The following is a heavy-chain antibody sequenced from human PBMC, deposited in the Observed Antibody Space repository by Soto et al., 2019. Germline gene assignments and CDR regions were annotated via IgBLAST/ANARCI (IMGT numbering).Heavy chain of an antibody. CDR3: AKGSEGLAAVPDIGHYYMDV. J-gene: IGHJ6*03. D-gene: IGHD2-15*01. CDR1: GFSFSSYA. CDR2: ISGSGGST. Sequence: PGGSLRLSCAASGFSFSSYAMSWVRQAPGKGLEWVSAISGSGGSTYYADSVKGRFTISRDNSKNTLYLQMNSLRAEDTAVYYCAKGSEGLAAVPDIGHYYMDVWVKGTTVTVSS. V-gene: IGHV3-23*01.